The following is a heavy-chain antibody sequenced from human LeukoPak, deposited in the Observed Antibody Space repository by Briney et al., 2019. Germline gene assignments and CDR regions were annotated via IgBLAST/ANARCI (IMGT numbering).Heavy chain of an antibody. D-gene: IGHD3-22*01. J-gene: IGHJ4*02. CDR2: IYYSGST. Sequence: SETLSLTCTVSGGSISSSSYYWGWIRQPPGKGLEWIGSIYYSGSTYYNPSLKSRVTISVDTSKNELTLKVRSVTAADTAVYYCASGPPNGHDDSSGYYVPACFDNWGQGTLVTVSS. CDR3: ASGPPNGHDDSSGYYVPACFDN. V-gene: IGHV4-39*06. CDR1: GGSISSSSYY.